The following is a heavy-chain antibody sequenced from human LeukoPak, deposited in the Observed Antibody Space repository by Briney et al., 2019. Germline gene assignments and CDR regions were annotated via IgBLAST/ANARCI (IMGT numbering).Heavy chain of an antibody. CDR3: ARTKTGTYRDAFDI. V-gene: IGHV7-4-1*02. CDR2: INTNTGNP. Sequence: GASVKVSCKASGYTFTSYAMNWVRQAPGQGLEWMGWINTNTGNPTYAQGFTGRFVFSLDTSVSTAYLQISSLKAEDTAVYYCARTKTGTYRDAFDIWGQGTMVTVSS. D-gene: IGHD1-1*01. CDR1: GYTFTSYA. J-gene: IGHJ3*02.